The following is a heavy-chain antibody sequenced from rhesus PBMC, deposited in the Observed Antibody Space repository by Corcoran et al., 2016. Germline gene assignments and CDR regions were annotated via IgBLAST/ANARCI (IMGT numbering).Heavy chain of an antibody. Sequence: QVQLQESGPGLVKPSETLSLTCAVSGGSFSSYWWGWIRQPPGKGLEWIGSIDRSRRGHKTPPCPPRRAASSRVTAQAQFRLELSAGAASDTAVYDCARARNDYCRGNYGYTNWYFDIWGPGTPITISS. CDR3: ARARNDYCRGNYGYTNWYFDI. CDR1: GGSFSSYW. D-gene: IGHD2-27*01. V-gene: IGHV4-147*01. CDR2: IDRSRRGH. J-gene: IGHJ2*01.